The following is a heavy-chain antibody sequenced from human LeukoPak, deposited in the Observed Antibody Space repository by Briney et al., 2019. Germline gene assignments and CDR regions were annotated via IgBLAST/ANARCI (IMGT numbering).Heavy chain of an antibody. Sequence: PGGSLSLSCKASGFTFSNYAMNWVRQAPGKGLEWVAHINPDGRDTYYVDSVKGRFTISRDNAQNSMYLQMNSLRVEDTAVYYCTSWGDTTAEYFQRWGQGTLVTVSS. CDR3: TSWGDTTAEYFQR. D-gene: IGHD2-21*02. V-gene: IGHV3-7*01. CDR2: INPDGRDT. J-gene: IGHJ1*01. CDR1: GFTFSNYA.